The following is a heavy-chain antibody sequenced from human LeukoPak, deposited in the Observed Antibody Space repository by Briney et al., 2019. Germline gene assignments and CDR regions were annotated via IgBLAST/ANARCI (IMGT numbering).Heavy chain of an antibody. CDR1: GGSISSSSYY. V-gene: IGHV4-39*01. Sequence: SETLSLTCTVSGGSISSSSYYWGWIRQPPGKGLEWIGSIYYSGSTYYNPSLKSRVTISVDTSKNQFSLKLSSVTAADTAVYYCARHAYYDFWGGYYVYFDYWGQGTLVTVSS. D-gene: IGHD3-3*01. CDR3: ARHAYYDFWGGYYVYFDY. CDR2: IYYSGST. J-gene: IGHJ4*02.